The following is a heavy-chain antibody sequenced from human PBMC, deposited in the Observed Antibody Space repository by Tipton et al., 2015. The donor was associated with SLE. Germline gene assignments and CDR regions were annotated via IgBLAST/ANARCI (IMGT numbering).Heavy chain of an antibody. CDR1: GDSVSGNSVT. Sequence: GLVKPSQTLSLTCAISGDSVSGNSVTWNWIRQSPSRGLEWLGRTYYRSRWYYHYAESVKSRITINADTSKNQFSLQLKSVTPEDTATYFCTREGGNRDYRGFDLWGQGTMVLVSS. V-gene: IGHV6-1*01. J-gene: IGHJ3*01. CDR2: TYYRSRWYY. D-gene: IGHD4-23*01. CDR3: TREGGNRDYRGFDL.